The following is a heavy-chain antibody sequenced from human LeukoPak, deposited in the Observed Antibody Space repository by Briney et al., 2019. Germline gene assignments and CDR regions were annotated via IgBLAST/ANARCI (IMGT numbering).Heavy chain of an antibody. CDR3: ARVSPYPVFADDY. CDR1: GYTFTSYD. V-gene: IGHV7-4-1*02. J-gene: IGHJ4*02. CDR2: INTNTGNP. Sequence: GASVKVSCKASGYTFTSYDINWVRQATGQGLEWMGWINTNTGNPTYAQGFTGRFVFSLDTSVSTAYLQISSLKAEDTAVYYCARVSPYPVFADDYWGQGTLVTVSS. D-gene: IGHD2-21*01.